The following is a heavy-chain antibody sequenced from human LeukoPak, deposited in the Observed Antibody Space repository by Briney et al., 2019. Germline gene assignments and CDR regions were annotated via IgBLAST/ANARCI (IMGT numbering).Heavy chain of an antibody. D-gene: IGHD3-22*01. J-gene: IGHJ4*02. V-gene: IGHV4-39*07. CDR2: IYYSGST. CDR3: ARDSFLGVVVIEDH. Sequence: SETLSLTCTVSGGSISSSSYYWGWIRQPPGKGLEWIGSIYYSGSTYYNPSLKSRVTISVDTSKNQFSLKLSSVTAADTAVYYCARDSFLGVVVIEDHWGQGTLVTVSS. CDR1: GGSISSSSYY.